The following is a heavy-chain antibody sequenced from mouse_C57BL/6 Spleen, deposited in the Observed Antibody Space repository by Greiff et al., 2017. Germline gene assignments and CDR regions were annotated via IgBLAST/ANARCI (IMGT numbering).Heavy chain of an antibody. CDR3: AGSYTTYFDY. V-gene: IGHV3-6*01. Sequence: VQLQQSGPGLVKPSQSLSLTCSVTGYSITSGYYWNWIRQFPGNKLEWMGYISYDGSNNYNPSLKNRISITRDTSKNQFFLKLNSVTTEDTATYYCAGSYTTYFDYWGQGTTLTVSS. CDR1: GYSITSGYY. CDR2: ISYDGSN. D-gene: IGHD1-1*02. J-gene: IGHJ2*01.